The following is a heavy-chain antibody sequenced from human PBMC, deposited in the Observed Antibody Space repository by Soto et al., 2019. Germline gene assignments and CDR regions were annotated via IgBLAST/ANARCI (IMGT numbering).Heavy chain of an antibody. D-gene: IGHD3-16*01. CDR3: ARAPRRAQGGSYGMDV. CDR1: GFTFSSYE. CDR2: ISSSGSTI. Sequence: SLRLSCAASGFTFSSYEMNWVRQAPGKGLEWVSYISSSGSTIYYADSVKGRFTISRDNAKNSLYLQMNSLRAEDTAVYYCARAPRRAQGGSYGMDVWGQGTTVTVSS. V-gene: IGHV3-48*03. J-gene: IGHJ6*02.